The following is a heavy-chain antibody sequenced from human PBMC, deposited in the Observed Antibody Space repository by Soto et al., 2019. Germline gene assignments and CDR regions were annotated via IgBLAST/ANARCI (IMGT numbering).Heavy chain of an antibody. CDR2: IKSKPDGGTI. CDR1: VFTFSNAW. J-gene: IGHJ4*02. Sequence: KPRGSLRLSCPASVFTFSNAWMNWVRQAPGKGLEWVGLIKSKPDGGTIDYPAPVKGRFIISRDDSRNTLYLQMNSLKTEDTAVYYCTTAHPRGPDYWGQGTLVTVSS. V-gene: IGHV3-15*01. CDR3: TTAHPRGPDY. D-gene: IGHD5-12*01.